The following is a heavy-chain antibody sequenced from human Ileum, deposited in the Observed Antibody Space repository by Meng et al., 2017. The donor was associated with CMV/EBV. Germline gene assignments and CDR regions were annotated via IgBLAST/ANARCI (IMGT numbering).Heavy chain of an antibody. J-gene: IGHJ4*02. V-gene: IGHV3-30*04. CDR2: ISWDGSDK. CDR3: ARVGYSSGWYDLLDY. Sequence: SGFTFRNFAMQCVRQAPGKGLEWVALISWDGSDKYYADSVRGRFTISRDNSKNTLFLQMNSLRIEDTAVYYCARVGYSSGWYDLLDYWGQGTLVTVSS. D-gene: IGHD6-19*01. CDR1: GFTFRNFA.